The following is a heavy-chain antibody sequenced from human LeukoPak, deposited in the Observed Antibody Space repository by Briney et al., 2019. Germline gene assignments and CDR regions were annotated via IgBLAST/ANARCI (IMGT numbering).Heavy chain of an antibody. J-gene: IGHJ4*02. CDR1: GFTFSRYA. V-gene: IGHV3-33*08. Sequence: GRSLRLSCAASGFTFSRYAMHRVRQAPGKGLEWVAVIWYDGSNYYYADSVKGRFTISRDNSKNTLYLQMNSLRAADTAVYYCARGYTFGGVIARCYFDYWGQGTLVTVSS. D-gene: IGHD3-16*02. CDR2: IWYDGSNY. CDR3: ARGYTFGGVIARCYFDY.